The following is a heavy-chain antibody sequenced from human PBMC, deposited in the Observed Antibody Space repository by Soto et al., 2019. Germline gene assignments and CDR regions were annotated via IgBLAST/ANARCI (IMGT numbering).Heavy chain of an antibody. J-gene: IGHJ4*02. D-gene: IGHD3-10*01. CDR1: GDTFTFYS. V-gene: IGHV1-69*02. CDR3: ASSYGSGYRAFDY. CDR2: INPILSMS. Sequence: QVQLVQSGAEVKRPGSSVKVSCKASGDTFTFYSINWVRQAPGLGLEWMGRINPILSMSNYAQRFQGRVTVTAHKSTSTAYMELSSLRSEDTAIYYCASSYGSGYRAFDYWGQGALVTVSS.